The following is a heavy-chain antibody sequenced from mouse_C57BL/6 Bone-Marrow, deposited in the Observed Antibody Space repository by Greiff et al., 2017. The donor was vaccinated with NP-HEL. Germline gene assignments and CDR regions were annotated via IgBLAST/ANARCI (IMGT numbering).Heavy chain of an antibody. CDR1: GYSFTSYY. Sequence: QVQLQQSGPELVKPGASVKISCKASGYSFTSYYIHWVKQRPGQGLEWIGWIYPGSGTTKYNEKFKGKATLTADTYSSTAYMQLSSLTSEDSAVYYCARGLTTVVARGYFDYWGQGTTLTVSS. D-gene: IGHD1-1*01. V-gene: IGHV1-66*01. CDR2: IYPGSGTT. J-gene: IGHJ2*01. CDR3: ARGLTTVVARGYFDY.